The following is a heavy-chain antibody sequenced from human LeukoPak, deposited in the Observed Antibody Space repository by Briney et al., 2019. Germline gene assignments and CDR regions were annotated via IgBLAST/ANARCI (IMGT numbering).Heavy chain of an antibody. J-gene: IGHJ6*03. CDR1: GGSISSYY. Sequence: SETLSLTCTVSGGSISSYYWSWIRQPPGKGLEWIGEINHSGSTNYNPSLKSRVTISVDTSKNQFSLKLSSVTAADTAVYYCARGRRHWIQLWLPPPNHYYYMDVWGKGTTVTISS. CDR2: INHSGST. CDR3: ARGRRHWIQLWLPPPNHYYYMDV. V-gene: IGHV4-34*01. D-gene: IGHD5-18*01.